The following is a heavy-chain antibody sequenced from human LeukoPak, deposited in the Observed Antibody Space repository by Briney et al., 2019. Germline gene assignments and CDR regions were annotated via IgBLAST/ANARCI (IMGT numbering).Heavy chain of an antibody. CDR2: FDPEDGET. V-gene: IGHV1-24*01. Sequence: GASVKVSCKVSGYTLTELSMHWVRQAPGKGLEWMGGFDPEDGETIYAQKFQGRVTMTEDTSTDTAYMELSSLRSEDTAVYYCATGISPPMVRGSPSYYFDYWGQGTLVTVSS. J-gene: IGHJ4*02. D-gene: IGHD3-10*01. CDR1: GYTLTELS. CDR3: ATGISPPMVRGSPSYYFDY.